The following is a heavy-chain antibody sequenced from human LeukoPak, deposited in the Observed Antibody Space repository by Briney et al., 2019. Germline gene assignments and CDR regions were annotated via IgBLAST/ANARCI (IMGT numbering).Heavy chain of an antibody. CDR3: ARGGLRYYDFWSGYRCMDV. J-gene: IGHJ6*02. CDR2: INHSGST. CDR1: GGSFSGYY. Sequence: SETLSLTCAVYGGSFSGYYWSWIRQPPGKGLEWIEEINHSGSTNYNPSLKSRVTISVDTSKNQFSLKLSSVTAADTAVYYYARGGLRYYDFWSGYRCMDVWGQGTTVTVSS. D-gene: IGHD3-3*01. V-gene: IGHV4-34*01.